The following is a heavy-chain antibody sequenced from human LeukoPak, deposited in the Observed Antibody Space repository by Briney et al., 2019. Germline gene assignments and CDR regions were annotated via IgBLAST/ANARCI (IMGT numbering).Heavy chain of an antibody. CDR3: ARTRYSSGDAYYYGVDV. Sequence: SQTLSLTCAISGDSVSSNNAAWNWIRQSPSRGLEWLGRAYYRSKWFNDYAVSVKSRITITSDTSKNQFSLQLDSVTPEDTAVYYCARTRYSSGDAYYYGVDVWGQGTTVTVSS. V-gene: IGHV6-1*01. CDR1: GDSVSSNNAA. D-gene: IGHD6-19*01. CDR2: AYYRSKWFN. J-gene: IGHJ6*02.